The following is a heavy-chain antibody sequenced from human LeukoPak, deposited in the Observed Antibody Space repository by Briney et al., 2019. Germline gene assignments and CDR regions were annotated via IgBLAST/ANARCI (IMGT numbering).Heavy chain of an antibody. CDR2: IYHMGSP. V-gene: IGHV4-34*01. CDR3: VRGGGSLWS. CDR1: GGSFSNYY. J-gene: IGHJ4*02. D-gene: IGHD2-15*01. Sequence: PSETLSLTCAVYGGSFSNYYWSWIRQPPGKGLGWIGEIYHMGSPTYNPPLKSRVPISLDTSINQFSLNLSSVTAADTAVYYCVRGGGSLWSWGQGTLVTVSS.